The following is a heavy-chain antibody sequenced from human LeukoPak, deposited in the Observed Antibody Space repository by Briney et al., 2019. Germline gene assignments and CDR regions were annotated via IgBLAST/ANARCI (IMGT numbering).Heavy chain of an antibody. CDR2: ISGSGGST. V-gene: IGHV3-23*01. D-gene: IGHD6-13*01. CDR3: AKDLEWQQLGAVFGYFDY. Sequence: PGGSLRLSCAGSGFTFINYAMSWVRQAPGKGLEWVSAISGSGGSTYYADSVKGRFTISRDNSKNTLYLQMNSLRAEDTAVYYCAKDLEWQQLGAVFGYFDYWGQGTLVTVSS. J-gene: IGHJ4*02. CDR1: GFTFINYA.